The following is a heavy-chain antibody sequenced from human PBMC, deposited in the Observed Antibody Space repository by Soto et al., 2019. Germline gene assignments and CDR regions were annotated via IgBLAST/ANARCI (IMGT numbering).Heavy chain of an antibody. CDR1: GGSLSSSSYY. D-gene: IGHD6-19*01. J-gene: IGHJ6*03. Sequence: SETLSLTCTVSGGSLSSSSYYWGWIRQPPGKGLEWIGSIYYSGSTYYNPSLKSRVTISVDTSKNQFSLKLSSVTAADTAVYYCANQQEVAGKSYYYYYMDVWGKGTTVTVSS. CDR2: IYYSGST. CDR3: ANQQEVAGKSYYYYYMDV. V-gene: IGHV4-39*01.